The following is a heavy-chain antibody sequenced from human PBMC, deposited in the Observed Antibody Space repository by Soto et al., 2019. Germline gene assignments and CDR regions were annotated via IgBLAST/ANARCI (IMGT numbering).Heavy chain of an antibody. V-gene: IGHV3-23*01. J-gene: IGHJ5*02. CDR3: AKGPTTVTTRWFDP. Sequence: GGSLKLSCAASGFTFSSYAMSWVRQAPGKGLEWVSVISGSGSSTKYADSVKGRFTNSRDSSKNTVYLQMNSLRAEDTAVYYCAKGPTTVTTRWFDPWGQGTLVTVSS. CDR2: ISGSGSST. CDR1: GFTFSSYA. D-gene: IGHD4-17*01.